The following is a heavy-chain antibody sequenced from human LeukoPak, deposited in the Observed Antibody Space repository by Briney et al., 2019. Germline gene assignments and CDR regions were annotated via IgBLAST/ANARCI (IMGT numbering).Heavy chain of an antibody. CDR1: GDSVSSNSAA. V-gene: IGHV6-1*01. J-gene: IGHJ4*02. Sequence: SQTLSLTCAISGDSVSSNSAAWNWIRQSPSRGLEWLGRTYYRSKWNKNYAVSVKSRITINQDTSKNQFSLQLNSVTPEDTAVYCCARTGGAADWGQGTLVTVSS. CDR2: TYYRSKWNK. CDR3: ARTGGAAD. D-gene: IGHD1-14*01.